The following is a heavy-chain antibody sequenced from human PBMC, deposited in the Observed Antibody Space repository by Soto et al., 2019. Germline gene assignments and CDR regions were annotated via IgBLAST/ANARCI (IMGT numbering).Heavy chain of an antibody. V-gene: IGHV3-23*01. D-gene: IGHD4-17*01. CDR1: RFTFGDYP. Sequence: VGSLRLSCVASRFTFGDYPMNWVRQAPGKGLEWVSGISDTSIDTYYADSVKGRFTISRDNSQSMLFLHMSSLRAEDTALYYCAKTAATQFGDFVFDRWGQGTLVTVSS. J-gene: IGHJ5*02. CDR3: AKTAATQFGDFVFDR. CDR2: ISDTSIDT.